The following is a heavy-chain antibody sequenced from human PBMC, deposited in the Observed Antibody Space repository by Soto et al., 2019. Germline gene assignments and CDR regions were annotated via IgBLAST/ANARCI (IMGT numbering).Heavy chain of an antibody. Sequence: EVQLLESGGDLAEPGGSLRLSCAASGFAFTHVWMTWVRQAPGRGLEWVGRIKRKIDGETTNYAAPVKGRFTISRDDSKNTWYLQMNSLKTDYSAVYYCAADRYCSSNTCPGAFDIWGQGTTV. V-gene: IGHV3-15*01. J-gene: IGHJ3*02. D-gene: IGHD2-2*01. CDR3: AADRYCSSNTCPGAFDI. CDR1: GFAFTHVW. CDR2: IKRKIDGETT.